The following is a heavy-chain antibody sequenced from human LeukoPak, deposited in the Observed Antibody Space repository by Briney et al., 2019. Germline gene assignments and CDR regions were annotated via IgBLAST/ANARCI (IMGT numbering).Heavy chain of an antibody. D-gene: IGHD4/OR15-4a*01. CDR3: ARRAGAYSHPYDY. V-gene: IGHV4-38-2*02. CDR2: IYHSGST. J-gene: IGHJ4*02. CDR1: GYSITSGYY. Sequence: SETLSLTCTVSGYSITSGYYWGWIRQPPGKGLEWIGSIYHSGSTHYNPSLNSRVTMSVDTSKNQVSLKLSSVTAADTAVYYCARRAGAYSHPYDYWGQGTLVTVSS.